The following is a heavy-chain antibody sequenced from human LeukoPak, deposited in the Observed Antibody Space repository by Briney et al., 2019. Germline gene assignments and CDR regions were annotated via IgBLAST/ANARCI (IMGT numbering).Heavy chain of an antibody. J-gene: IGHJ3*02. CDR2: IYYSGST. D-gene: IGHD3-22*01. CDR3: ARVGVGYFDSSGYYRPDAFDI. CDR1: GGSINSITNY. Sequence: SETLSLTCTVSGGSINSITNYWGWIRQPPGKGLEWIGSIYYSGSTYYNPSLKSRVTISIDTSKNQFSLKLSSVTAADTAVYYCARVGVGYFDSSGYYRPDAFDIWGQGTMVTVSS. V-gene: IGHV4-39*07.